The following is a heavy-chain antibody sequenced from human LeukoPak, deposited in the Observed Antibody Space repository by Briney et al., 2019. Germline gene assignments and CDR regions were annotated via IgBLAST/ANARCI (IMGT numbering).Heavy chain of an antibody. CDR1: GGSISSDDYY. D-gene: IGHD3-22*01. CDR3: ARLEEYYSDSFDN. CDR2: INDSGST. Sequence: SETLSLTCTVSGGSISSDDYYWSWIRQPPGEGLEWIGYINDSGSTYYTPSLKSRVTISVDTSKNQFSLQLTSVTAADTAVYYCARLEEYYSDSFDNWGQETLVAVSS. V-gene: IGHV4-30-4*01. J-gene: IGHJ4*02.